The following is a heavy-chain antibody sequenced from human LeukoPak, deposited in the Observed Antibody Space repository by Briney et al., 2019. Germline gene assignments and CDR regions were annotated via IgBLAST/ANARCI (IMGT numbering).Heavy chain of an antibody. CDR2: ISAYNGNT. J-gene: IGHJ5*02. V-gene: IGHV1-18*04. CDR1: GYTFTSYG. CDR3: ARGTIYYYGSGSYYKRYNWFDP. Sequence: ASVKVSCKASGYTFTSYGISWVRQAPGQGLEWMGWISAYNGNTNYAQKLQGRVTMTTDTSTSTAYMELRSLRSDDTAVYYCARGTIYYYGSGSYYKRYNWFDPWGRGTLVTVSS. D-gene: IGHD3-10*01.